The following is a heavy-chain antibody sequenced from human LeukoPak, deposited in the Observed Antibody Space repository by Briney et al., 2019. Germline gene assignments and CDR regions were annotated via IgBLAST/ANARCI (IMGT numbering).Heavy chain of an antibody. CDR1: GFSLSDDEMG. CDR3: ARTGGYDYGSRYFGY. D-gene: IGHD5-18*01. V-gene: IGHV2-26*01. J-gene: IGHJ4*01. Sequence: SGPVLVKPTETLTLTCTVSGFSLSDDEMGVSWIRQPPGKALGWLAHIFSHDEKSYNTSLKTRLTISKDTSKSQVVLTMTNMDPVDTGTYYCARTGGYDYGSRYFGYWGHGTLVIVSS. CDR2: IFSHDEK.